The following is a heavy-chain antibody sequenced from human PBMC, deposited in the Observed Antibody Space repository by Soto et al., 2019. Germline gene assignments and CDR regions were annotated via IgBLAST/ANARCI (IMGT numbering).Heavy chain of an antibody. Sequence: PSETLSLTCAVYGGSFSGYYWSWIRQPPGKGLEWIGEINHSGSTNYNPSLKSRVTISVDTSKNQFSLKLSSVTAADTAVYYCPRERGQSANWGSSFDYWGQGTLVTVSS. D-gene: IGHD7-27*01. J-gene: IGHJ4*02. CDR1: GGSFSGYY. V-gene: IGHV4-34*01. CDR2: INHSGST. CDR3: PRERGQSANWGSSFDY.